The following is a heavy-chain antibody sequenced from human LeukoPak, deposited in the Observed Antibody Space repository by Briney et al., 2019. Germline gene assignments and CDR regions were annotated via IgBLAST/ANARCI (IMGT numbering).Heavy chain of an antibody. CDR2: IYYSGST. Sequence: LRLSCAASGFTFSSYGMHWIRQHPGKGLEWIGYIYYSGSTYYNPSLKSRVTISVDTSKNQFSLKLSSVTAADTAVYYCARTYRSGERFDPWGQGTLVTVSS. J-gene: IGHJ5*02. CDR3: ARTYRSGERFDP. CDR1: GFTFSSYG. D-gene: IGHD3-16*01. V-gene: IGHV4-31*02.